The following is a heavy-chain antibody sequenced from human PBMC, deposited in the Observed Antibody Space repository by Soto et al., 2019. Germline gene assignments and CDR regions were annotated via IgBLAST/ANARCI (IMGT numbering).Heavy chain of an antibody. D-gene: IGHD3-10*01. CDR2: TYYNGNA. V-gene: IGHV4-39*01. CDR1: GGSIDRSNYY. Sequence: SCNVSGGSIDRSNYYWDWLRQPPGKGLEWIGTTYYNGNAYYNPSLRSRVSMSVDTSKNQFSLKLISVTAADTAVYYCARHFVAVVIKGWGYWGQGKLVTISS. CDR3: ARHFVAVVIKGWGY. J-gene: IGHJ4*02.